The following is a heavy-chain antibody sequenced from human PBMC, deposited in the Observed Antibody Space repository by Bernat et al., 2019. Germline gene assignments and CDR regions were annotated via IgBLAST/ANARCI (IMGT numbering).Heavy chain of an antibody. J-gene: IGHJ4*02. V-gene: IGHV1-3*01. CDR3: AREGSSGLARDFDY. Sequence: QVQLVQSGAAVKKPGASVKVSCKASGYTFTSYAMHWVRQAPGQRLERMGWINAGNGNTKYSQKFQGRVTITRDTSASTAYMELSSLRSEDTAVYYCAREGSSGLARDFDYWGQGTLVTVS. CDR2: INAGNGNT. CDR1: GYTFTSYA. D-gene: IGHD6-19*01.